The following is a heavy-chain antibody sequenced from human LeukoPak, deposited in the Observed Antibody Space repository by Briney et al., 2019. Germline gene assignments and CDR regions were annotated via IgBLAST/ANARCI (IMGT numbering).Heavy chain of an antibody. V-gene: IGHV1-2*02. CDR3: ARPQDDSSTPDY. Sequence: ASVKVSCKPSGYTFTGYYMHWVSQAPGQGLEWMGWINPNSGGTNYAQKFQGRVTMTRDTSISTAYMELSRLRSDDTAVYYCARPQDDSSTPDYWGQGTLVTVSS. CDR1: GYTFTGYY. CDR2: INPNSGGT. D-gene: IGHD3-22*01. J-gene: IGHJ4*02.